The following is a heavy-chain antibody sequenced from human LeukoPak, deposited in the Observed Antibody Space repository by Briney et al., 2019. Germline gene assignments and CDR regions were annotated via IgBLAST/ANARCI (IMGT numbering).Heavy chain of an antibody. J-gene: IGHJ6*02. CDR3: ARRADYRGRYYGMDV. CDR1: GYTFTDYY. Sequence: ASVRVSCKASGYTFTDYYIHWVRQAPGQGLEWMGWINTNSGGTNSPQKFQGRVTMTRDTSISTAYVELSSLTSDDTAVYYCARRADYRGRYYGMDVWGQGTAVTVSS. CDR2: INTNSGGT. D-gene: IGHD4-23*01. V-gene: IGHV1-2*02.